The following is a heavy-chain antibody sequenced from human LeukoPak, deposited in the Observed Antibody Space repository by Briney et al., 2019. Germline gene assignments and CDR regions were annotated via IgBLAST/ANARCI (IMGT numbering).Heavy chain of an antibody. CDR1: GFTFSSYA. D-gene: IGHD3-16*02. J-gene: IGHJ3*02. Sequence: PGGSLRLSCAASGFTFSSYAMSWVRQAPGKGLEWIGNIYYTGSTFYNSSLKSRVTISVDTSKSQLSLKLSSVTAADTAVYYCVRPIYDSVWGTYRYDAFDIWGQGTMVTVSS. V-gene: IGHV4-59*12. CDR2: IYYTGST. CDR3: VRPIYDSVWGTYRYDAFDI.